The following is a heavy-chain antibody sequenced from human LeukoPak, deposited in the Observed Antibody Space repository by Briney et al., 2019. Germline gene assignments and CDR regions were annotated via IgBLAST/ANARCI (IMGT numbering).Heavy chain of an antibody. CDR3: ALWYYYYYGLDV. D-gene: IGHD5-18*01. CDR1: GFTFSDRD. Sequence: GLALRLSCAASGFTFSDRDMDWVRQAPGKGLEWVGRSRNKAKSNNTEYAASVKGRFTISRDNSNNSVWLQMNSLKSEDTAVYYCALWYYYYYGLDVWGQGTTVTVSS. J-gene: IGHJ6*02. CDR2: SRNKAKSNNT. V-gene: IGHV3-72*01.